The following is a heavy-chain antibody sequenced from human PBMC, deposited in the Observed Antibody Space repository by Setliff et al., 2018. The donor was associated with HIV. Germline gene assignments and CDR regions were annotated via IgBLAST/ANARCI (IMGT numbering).Heavy chain of an antibody. CDR3: ARGVTRDISGYYRDEYFQH. Sequence: ASVKVSCKASGYPFTNFGISWVRQAPGQGLEWMAWISVYNGDTNFAQKFQGRVTMTTDTSTGTAYMELRSLTSDDTAVYYCARGVTRDISGYYRDEYFQHWGQGTPVTVSS. V-gene: IGHV1-18*01. CDR1: GYPFTNFG. D-gene: IGHD3-22*01. CDR2: ISVYNGDT. J-gene: IGHJ1*01.